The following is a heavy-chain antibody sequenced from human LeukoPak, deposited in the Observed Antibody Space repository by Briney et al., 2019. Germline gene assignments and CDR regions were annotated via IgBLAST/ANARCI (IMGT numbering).Heavy chain of an antibody. CDR2: IYYSGST. J-gene: IGHJ4*02. V-gene: IGHV4-31*03. D-gene: IGHD6-13*01. Sequence: SETLSLTCTVSGGSISSGGYYWSWIRQHRGKGLEWIGYIYYSGSTYYNPSLKSRVTISVDTSKNQFSLKLSSVTAADTAVYYCARAAAAGTRYWDQGTLVTVSS. CDR3: ARAAAAGTRY. CDR1: GGSISSGGYY.